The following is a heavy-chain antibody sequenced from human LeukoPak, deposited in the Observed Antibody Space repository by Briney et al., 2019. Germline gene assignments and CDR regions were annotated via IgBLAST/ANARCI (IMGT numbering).Heavy chain of an antibody. D-gene: IGHD4-11*01. CDR1: GSTFSSYS. CDR3: ASMTTVMMGVYGYYCGMDV. CDR2: FIPIFGIA. Sequence: AASETVSRLASGSTFSSYSISWVRQAPGPWLEWMGGFIPIFGIANYAQTVQGRVTITADKSTGTAYMELSSLRSEDTAVYYCASMTTVMMGVYGYYCGMDVWGQGTTVTVSS. V-gene: IGHV1-69*17. J-gene: IGHJ6*02.